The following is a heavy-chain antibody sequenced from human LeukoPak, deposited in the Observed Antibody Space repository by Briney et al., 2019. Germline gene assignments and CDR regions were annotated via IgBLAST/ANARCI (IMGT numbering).Heavy chain of an antibody. D-gene: IGHD3-3*01. CDR1: GFTFSSYG. Sequence: HTGGSLRLSCAASGFTFSSYGMHWVRQAPGKGLEWVAFIRYDGSNKYYADSVKGRFTISRDNSKNTLYLQMNSLRAEDTAVYYCAKQGLRYDFWSGYYNDYWGQGTLVTVSS. CDR3: AKQGLRYDFWSGYYNDY. V-gene: IGHV3-30*02. CDR2: IRYDGSNK. J-gene: IGHJ4*02.